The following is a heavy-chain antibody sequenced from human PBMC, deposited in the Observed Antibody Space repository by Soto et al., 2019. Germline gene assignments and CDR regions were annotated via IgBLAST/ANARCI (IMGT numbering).Heavy chain of an antibody. CDR1: GGSISSGNYY. CDR3: ASSNIAAAGFYYYGMDV. Sequence: SETLSLTCTVSGGSISSGNYYWSWIRQPPGKGLEWIGFISYSGSAYSNPSLKSRVTISVDTSKNQFSLNLSFVTAADTAVYYCASSNIAAAGFYYYGMDVWGRGTTVTVSS. V-gene: IGHV4-30-4*01. J-gene: IGHJ6*02. CDR2: ISYSGSA. D-gene: IGHD6-13*01.